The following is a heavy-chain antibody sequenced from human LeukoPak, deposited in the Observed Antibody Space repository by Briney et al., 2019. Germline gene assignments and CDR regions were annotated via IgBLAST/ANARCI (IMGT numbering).Heavy chain of an antibody. CDR1: GFTFSSYA. CDR3: ARRNFGSSTSCYDCYYYGMDV. V-gene: IGHV3-30-3*01. Sequence: GGSLRLSCAASGFTFSSYAMHWVRQAPGKGLEWVAVISYDGSNKYYADSVEGRFTISRDNSKNTLYLQMNSLRAEDTAVYYCARRNFGSSTSCYDCYYYGMDVWGQGTTVTVSS. J-gene: IGHJ6*02. CDR2: ISYDGSNK. D-gene: IGHD2-2*01.